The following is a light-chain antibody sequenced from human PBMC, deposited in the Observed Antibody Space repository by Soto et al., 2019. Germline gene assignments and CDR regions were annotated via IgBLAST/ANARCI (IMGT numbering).Light chain of an antibody. CDR3: MQALQTPWT. J-gene: IGKJ1*01. CDR1: QSLLHSNGYNY. CDR2: LGS. Sequence: IVMTQSPLSLPVTPGEPASISCRSSQSLLHSNGYNYLDWYLQKPGQSPQLLIYLGSNRASGVPGRFSGSGSGTDFTLKISRVEAEDVGVYYCMQALQTPWTFGQGTKVDIK. V-gene: IGKV2-28*01.